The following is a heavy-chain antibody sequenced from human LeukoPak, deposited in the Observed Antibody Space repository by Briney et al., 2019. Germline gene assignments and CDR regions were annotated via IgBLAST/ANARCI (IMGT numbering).Heavy chain of an antibody. J-gene: IGHJ3*02. Sequence: SETLSLTCTVSGGSISSYYWSWIRQPPGKGLEWIGYIYYSGSTNYNPSLKSRVTISVDTSKNQFSLKLSSVTAADTAVYYCARDVDRLRAFDIWGQGTLVTVSS. CDR3: ARDVDRLRAFDI. CDR2: IYYSGST. V-gene: IGHV4-59*01. CDR1: GGSISSYY. D-gene: IGHD2-8*01.